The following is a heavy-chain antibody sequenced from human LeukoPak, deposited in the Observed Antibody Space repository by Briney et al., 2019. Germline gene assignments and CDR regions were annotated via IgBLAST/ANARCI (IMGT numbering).Heavy chain of an antibody. D-gene: IGHD3-10*02. Sequence: GGSLRLSCAASGFTFSSYEMNWVRQAPGKGLEGVSYISSSGSTIYYADSVKGRFTISRDNAKNSLYLQMNSLRAEDAAVYYCAELGITMIGGVWGKGTTVTISS. V-gene: IGHV3-48*03. CDR2: ISSSGSTI. J-gene: IGHJ6*04. CDR1: GFTFSSYE. CDR3: AELGITMIGGV.